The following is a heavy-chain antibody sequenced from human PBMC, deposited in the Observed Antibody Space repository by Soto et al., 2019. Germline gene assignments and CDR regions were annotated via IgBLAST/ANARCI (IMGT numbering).Heavy chain of an antibody. D-gene: IGHD2-15*01. CDR2: IVVGSGNT. Sequence: SVKVSCKASGFTFTSSAMQWVRQARGQRLEWIGWIVVGSGNTNYAQKFQERVTITRDMSTSTAYMELSSLRSEDTAVYYCAATFPYCSGGSCPDFDPWGQGTLVTVS. CDR3: AATFPYCSGGSCPDFDP. J-gene: IGHJ5*02. V-gene: IGHV1-58*02. CDR1: GFTFTSSA.